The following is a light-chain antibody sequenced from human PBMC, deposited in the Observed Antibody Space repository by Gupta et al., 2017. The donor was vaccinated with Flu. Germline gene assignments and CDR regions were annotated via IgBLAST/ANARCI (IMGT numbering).Light chain of an antibody. CDR2: EVS. J-gene: IGLJ1*01. CDR3: CSYTSSSTRV. CDR1: SSDVGGYKF. Sequence: QSALTQPASVSGSPGQSITISCTGTSSDVGGYKFVSWYQQHPGKAPSLLIYEVSRRPAGIASRFSGSKSGNTASLTISGLQVDDEADYYCCSYTSSSTRVFGTGTKVTVL. V-gene: IGLV2-14*01.